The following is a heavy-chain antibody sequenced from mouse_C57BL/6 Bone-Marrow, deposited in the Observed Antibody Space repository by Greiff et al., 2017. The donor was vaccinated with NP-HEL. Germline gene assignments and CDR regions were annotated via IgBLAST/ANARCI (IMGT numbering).Heavy chain of an antibody. CDR1: GYTFTDYN. CDR2: INPNNGGT. D-gene: IGHD2-3*01. V-gene: IGHV1-18*01. J-gene: IGHJ2*01. CDR3: ARSNDGYYVLYFDY. Sequence: LQESGPELVKPGASVKIPCKASGYTFTDYNMDWVKQSHGKSLEWIGDINPNNGGTIYNQKFKGKATLTVDKSSSTAYMELRSLTSEDTAVYYCARSNDGYYVLYFDYWGQGTTLTVSS.